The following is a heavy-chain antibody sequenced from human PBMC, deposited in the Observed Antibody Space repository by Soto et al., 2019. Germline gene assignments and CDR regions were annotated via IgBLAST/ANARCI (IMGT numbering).Heavy chain of an antibody. Sequence: SQTLSLSCACAGDSPSSNMASWYWDRQSPSRGLGWLRRSFWWTQWYNDDAVYVKSRISRNPDTSKNPFSLQLISVTREDTAVYYCARGPVDYLASSGYDHWGQGTLVTVSS. D-gene: IGHD3-22*01. CDR2: SFWWTQWYN. V-gene: IGHV6-1*01. J-gene: IGHJ4*02. CDR1: GDSPSSNMAS. CDR3: ARGPVDYLASSGYDH.